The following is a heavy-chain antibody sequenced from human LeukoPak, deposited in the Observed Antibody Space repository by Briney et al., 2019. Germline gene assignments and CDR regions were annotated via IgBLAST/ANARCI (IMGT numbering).Heavy chain of an antibody. CDR1: GYTFTSYA. CDR2: INTNTGNP. Sequence: ASVKVSCKASGYTFTSYAMNWVRQAPGQGLEWMGWINTNTGNPTYAQGFTGRFVFSLDTSVSTAYLQISSLKAEDTAVYYCARYDYDSSGYYHGWFDPWGQGTLVTVSP. CDR3: ARYDYDSSGYYHGWFDP. J-gene: IGHJ5*02. D-gene: IGHD3-22*01. V-gene: IGHV7-4-1*02.